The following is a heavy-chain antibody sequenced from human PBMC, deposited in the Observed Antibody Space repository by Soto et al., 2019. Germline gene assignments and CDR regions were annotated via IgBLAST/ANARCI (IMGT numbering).Heavy chain of an antibody. D-gene: IGHD6-6*01. Sequence: SVKVSCKASGGTFSSYAISWVRQAPGQGLEWMGGIIPIFGTANYAQKFQGRVTITADESTSTAYMELSSLRSEDTAVYYCARDLEGAAHYYYGMDVWGQGTTVTVSS. CDR1: GGTFSSYA. V-gene: IGHV1-69*13. J-gene: IGHJ6*02. CDR3: ARDLEGAAHYYYGMDV. CDR2: IIPIFGTA.